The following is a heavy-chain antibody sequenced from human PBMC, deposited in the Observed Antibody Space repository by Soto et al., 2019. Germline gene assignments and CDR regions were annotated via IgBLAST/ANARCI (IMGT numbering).Heavy chain of an antibody. J-gene: IGHJ4*02. D-gene: IGHD3-3*01. CDR1: GGTFSTYT. V-gene: IGHV1-69*12. CDR2: ISPGIDIR. Sequence: QVHLVQSGAEVKKPGSSVKVSCKASGGTFSTYTLYWVRQAPGQGLEWMGGISPGIDIRDYAQKFQVRVTITADESTSTVSMQLRTLISEDTAFYYCAGGMFFGVSCDLHVWGQGTLVTGSS. CDR3: AGGMFFGVSCDLHV.